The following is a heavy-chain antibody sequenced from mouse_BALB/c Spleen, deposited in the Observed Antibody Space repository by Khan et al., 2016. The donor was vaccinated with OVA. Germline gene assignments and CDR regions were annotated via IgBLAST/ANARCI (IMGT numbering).Heavy chain of an antibody. V-gene: IGHV3-8*02. CDR2: IIYTGYT. D-gene: IGHD2-14*01. CDR3: ARSTYRYAFLC. CDR1: SDSITSGY. J-gene: IGHJ3*01. Sequence: EVQLQESGPSLVKPSQTLSLTCSVTSDSITSGYWNWIRRFPGNKLEYMGYIIYTGYTYYNPSLKSRISITRHTSKNQYYLKLNSVTDEDTATYNCARSTYRYAFLCWGRGSLVTVCA.